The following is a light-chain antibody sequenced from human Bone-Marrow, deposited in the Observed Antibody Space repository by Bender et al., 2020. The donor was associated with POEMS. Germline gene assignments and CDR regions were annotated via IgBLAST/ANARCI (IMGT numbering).Light chain of an antibody. CDR3: CSSTPSSTWV. J-gene: IGLJ3*02. CDR1: DSNFGGNN. Sequence: QSVLTQPPSASGTPGQKVTISCSGTDSNFGGNNVNWYQHLPGTAPRLVVYSNYQRPSGVPARFSDSKSGNTASLTISGLQAEDEADYYCCSSTPSSTWVFGGGTKLTVL. V-gene: IGLV1-44*01. CDR2: SNY.